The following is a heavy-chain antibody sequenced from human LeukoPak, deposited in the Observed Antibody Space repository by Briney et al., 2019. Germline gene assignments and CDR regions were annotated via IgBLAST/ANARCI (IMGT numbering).Heavy chain of an antibody. D-gene: IGHD3-10*01. CDR1: GYTLTGLS. CDR3: ATVPYYYGSGMGVD. J-gene: IGHJ4*02. Sequence: ASVKVSCKVSGYTLTGLSMHWVRQAPGKGLEWMGGFDPEDGETIYAQKFQGRVTMTEDTSTDTAYMELSSLRSEDTAVYYCATVPYYYGSGMGVDWGQGTLVTVSS. CDR2: FDPEDGET. V-gene: IGHV1-24*01.